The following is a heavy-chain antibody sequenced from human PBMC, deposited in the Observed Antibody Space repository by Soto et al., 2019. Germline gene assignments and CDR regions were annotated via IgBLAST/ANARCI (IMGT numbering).Heavy chain of an antibody. J-gene: IGHJ2*01. CDR3: ATLTEGEMATMRGRRYFDL. CDR1: GGTFSSYA. V-gene: IGHV1-69*12. CDR2: IIPIFGTA. Sequence: QVQLVQSGAEVKKPGSSVKVSCKASGGTFSSYAISWVRQAPGQGLEWMGGIIPIFGTANYAQKFQGRVTITADESTSTAYMELSSLRSEDTAVYYCATLTEGEMATMRGRRYFDLWGRGTLVTVSS. D-gene: IGHD5-12*01.